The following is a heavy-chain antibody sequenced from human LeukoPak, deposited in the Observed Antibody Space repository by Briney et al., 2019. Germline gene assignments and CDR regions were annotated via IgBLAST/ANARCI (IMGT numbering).Heavy chain of an antibody. D-gene: IGHD1-26*01. CDR1: GGTFSSYA. CDR2: IIPIFGTA. V-gene: IGHV1-69*06. J-gene: IGHJ4*02. Sequence: SVKVSCKASGGTFSSYAISWVRQAPGQGLEWMGGIIPIFGTANYAQKFQGRVTITADKSTSTAYMELSSLRSEDTAVYYCATTPRGAYSGREGDPGFSFDYWGQGTLVTVSS. CDR3: ATTPRGAYSGREGDPGFSFDY.